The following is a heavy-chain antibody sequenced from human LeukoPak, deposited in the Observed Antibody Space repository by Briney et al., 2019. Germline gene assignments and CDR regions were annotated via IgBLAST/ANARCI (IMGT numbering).Heavy chain of an antibody. CDR3: ARHGGNYWFDP. D-gene: IGHD4-23*01. CDR2: IYTSGST. V-gene: IGHV4-61*02. J-gene: IGHJ5*02. CDR1: GGSISSGSYY. Sequence: SETLSLTCTVSGGSISSGSYYWSWIRQPAGKGLEWIGRIYTSGSTNYNPSLKSRVTISVDTSKNQFSLKLSSVTAADTAVYYCARHGGNYWFDPWGQGTLVTVSS.